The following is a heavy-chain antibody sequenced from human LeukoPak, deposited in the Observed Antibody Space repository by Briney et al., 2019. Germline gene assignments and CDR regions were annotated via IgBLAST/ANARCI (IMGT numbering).Heavy chain of an antibody. CDR2: IYTSGST. J-gene: IGHJ3*02. CDR3: ARATSYSGSSLEAAFDI. Sequence: SETLSLTCTVSGGLISSYYWSWIRQPAGKGLEWIGGIYTSGSTNYNPSLKSRVTMSVDTSKNQFSLKLSSVTAADTAVYYCARATSYSGSSLEAAFDIWGQGTMVTVSS. V-gene: IGHV4-4*07. D-gene: IGHD1-26*01. CDR1: GGLISSYY.